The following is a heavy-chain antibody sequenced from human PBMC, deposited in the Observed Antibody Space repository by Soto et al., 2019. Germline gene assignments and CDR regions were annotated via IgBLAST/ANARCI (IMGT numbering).Heavy chain of an antibody. D-gene: IGHD2-15*01. V-gene: IGHV3-30*03. Sequence: QVQLVESGGGVVQPGRSLRLSCTASGLTFSGYSMHWVRQAPGKGLEWVAVISYDGSNKYYADAVKGRFTISRDNSKNTLFLQMNSLRSEDTAVYFCTQIVVVAASWTVDIWGQGKMVIVSS. J-gene: IGHJ4*02. CDR3: TQIVVVAASWTVDI. CDR1: GLTFSGYS. CDR2: ISYDGSNK.